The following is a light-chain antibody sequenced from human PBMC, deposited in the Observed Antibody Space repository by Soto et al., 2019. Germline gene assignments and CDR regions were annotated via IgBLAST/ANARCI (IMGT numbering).Light chain of an antibody. V-gene: IGKV1-5*01. CDR2: DAS. CDR3: QHYNSYSEA. CDR1: QTISSW. Sequence: GDRVTITCRASQTISSWLAWYQHKPGKAPKLLIYDASSLQSGVPSRFSGXXXGXDXTXTXSXLQPDDFATYYCQHYNSYSEAFGQGTKVDI. J-gene: IGKJ1*01.